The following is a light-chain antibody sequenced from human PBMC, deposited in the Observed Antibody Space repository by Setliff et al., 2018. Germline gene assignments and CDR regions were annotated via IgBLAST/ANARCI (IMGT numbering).Light chain of an antibody. CDR1: SSNIGAGYP. Sequence: QSVLTQPPSVSGAPGQRVTTSCTGSSSNIGAGYPVHWYQQLPGTASKLLIYFNTNRPSGVPALFSGSKSGTSASLAITGLQAEDEADYYCQSFDSGLSGYVFGTGTKVTVL. CDR3: QSFDSGLSGYV. J-gene: IGLJ1*01. V-gene: IGLV1-40*01. CDR2: FNT.